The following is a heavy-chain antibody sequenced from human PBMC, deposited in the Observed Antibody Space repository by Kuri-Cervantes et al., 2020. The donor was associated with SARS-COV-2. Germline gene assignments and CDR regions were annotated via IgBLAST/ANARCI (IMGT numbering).Heavy chain of an antibody. CDR1: GFTFSSYA. CDR3: AKSRWQQLSWLDY. V-gene: IGHV3-64*04. CDR2: ISSNGGST. D-gene: IGHD6-13*01. Sequence: GGSLRLSCSASGFTFSSYAMHWVRQAPGKGLEYVSAISSNGGSTYYADSVKGRFTISRDNSKNTLYLQMNSLRAEDMAVYYCAKSRWQQLSWLDYWGQGTLVTVSS. J-gene: IGHJ4*02.